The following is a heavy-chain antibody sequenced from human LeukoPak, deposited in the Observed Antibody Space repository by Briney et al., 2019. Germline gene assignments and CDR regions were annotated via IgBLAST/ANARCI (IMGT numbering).Heavy chain of an antibody. D-gene: IGHD6-13*01. CDR3: ARHHRPGIATTGDY. V-gene: IGHV5-51*01. CDR1: GYSFSTYW. CDR2: IYPGDFDT. Sequence: GESLKISCQGSGYSFSTYWIGWVRQMPGKGLEWMGIIYPGDFDTRYSPSFQGQVTISADKSISTAYLQWSSLKASDTAMYYCARHHRPGIATTGDYWGQGTLVTVSS. J-gene: IGHJ4*02.